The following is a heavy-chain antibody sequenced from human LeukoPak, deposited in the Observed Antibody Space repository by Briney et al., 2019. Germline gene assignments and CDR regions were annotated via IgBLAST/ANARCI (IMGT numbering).Heavy chain of an antibody. CDR3: ASLLGYCSGGSCSPYYFDY. J-gene: IGHJ4*02. CDR1: GYTFTSSY. CDR2: INPNSGGT. Sequence: ASVTVSCKASGYTFTSSYMHWVRQPPGQGHEWMGWINPNSGGTNYAQKFQGRATMTRDTSISTAYMELSRLRSDDTAVYYCASLLGYCSGGSCSPYYFDYWGQGTLVTVSS. D-gene: IGHD2-15*01. V-gene: IGHV1-2*02.